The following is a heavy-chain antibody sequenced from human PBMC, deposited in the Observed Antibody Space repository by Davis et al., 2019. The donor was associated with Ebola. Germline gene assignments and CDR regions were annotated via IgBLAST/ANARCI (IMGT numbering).Heavy chain of an antibody. J-gene: IGHJ6*04. D-gene: IGHD7-27*01. CDR1: GFTFSRYW. V-gene: IGHV3-7*03. Sequence: GGSLRLSCAASGFTFSRYWMSWVRQAPGKGLEWVANIKQDGSEKYYVDSVKGRFTISRDNAKNSLYLQMNSLRAEDTALYYCTKRLGRDHYGMDVWGKGTTVTVSS. CDR2: IKQDGSEK. CDR3: TKRLGRDHYGMDV.